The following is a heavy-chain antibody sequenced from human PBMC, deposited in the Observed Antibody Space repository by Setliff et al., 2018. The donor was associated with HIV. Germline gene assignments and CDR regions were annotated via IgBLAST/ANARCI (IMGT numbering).Heavy chain of an antibody. Sequence: GESLKISCKASGYSFMSYWIGWVRQMPGRGLEWMGIIYPGDSDTRYSPPFEGQVTMSADKSINTAYLQWNSLKASDTAMYYCARQPTDTSGYNNWFDSWGQGTLVTVSS. D-gene: IGHD3-3*01. CDR3: ARQPTDTSGYNNWFDS. CDR1: GYSFMSYW. CDR2: IYPGDSDT. V-gene: IGHV5-51*01. J-gene: IGHJ5*01.